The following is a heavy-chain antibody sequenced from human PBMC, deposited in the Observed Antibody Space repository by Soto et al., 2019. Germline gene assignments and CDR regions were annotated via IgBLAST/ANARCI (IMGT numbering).Heavy chain of an antibody. D-gene: IGHD3-22*01. CDR2: IYHSGST. J-gene: IGHJ4*02. CDR1: GGSISSSNW. V-gene: IGHV4-4*02. Sequence: QVQLQESGPGLVKPSGTLSLTCAVSGGSISSSNWWSWVRQPPGKGLEWIGEIYHSGSTNYNPSRKIRVTISVDKSKNQFSLKLSSVTAADTAVYYCARVGRGYYDSSGYYPFDYWGQGTLVTVSS. CDR3: ARVGRGYYDSSGYYPFDY.